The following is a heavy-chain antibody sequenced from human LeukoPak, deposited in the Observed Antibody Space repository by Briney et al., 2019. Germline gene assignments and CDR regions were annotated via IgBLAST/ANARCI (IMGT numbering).Heavy chain of an antibody. V-gene: IGHV3-21*01. CDR1: GFTFSSYT. Sequence: PGGSLRLSCAASGFTFSSYTMNWVRQAPGKGLEWVSSISSSSSYIYYADSVKGRFTISRDNAKNSLYLQMNSLRAEDTAVYYCARDRGGWFEPWGQGTLVTVSS. CDR2: ISSSSSYI. D-gene: IGHD3-10*01. CDR3: ARDRGGWFEP. J-gene: IGHJ5*02.